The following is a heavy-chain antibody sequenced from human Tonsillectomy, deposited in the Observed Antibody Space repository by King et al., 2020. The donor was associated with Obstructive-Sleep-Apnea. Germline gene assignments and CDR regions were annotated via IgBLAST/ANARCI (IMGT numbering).Heavy chain of an antibody. D-gene: IGHD3-22*01. Sequence: VQLVQSGAEVKKPGSSVKVSCKASGGTFSSYSFSWVRQAPGHGLEWMGGIIPLVAVPHYARKFQGRVTITADRSTTTAYLELSSLTSVGTAVYYCARGGGTSGSYFAIDYWGQGTQITVSS. V-gene: IGHV1-69*10. CDR1: GGTFSSYS. CDR3: ARGGGTSGSYFAIDY. J-gene: IGHJ4*02. CDR2: IIPLVAVP.